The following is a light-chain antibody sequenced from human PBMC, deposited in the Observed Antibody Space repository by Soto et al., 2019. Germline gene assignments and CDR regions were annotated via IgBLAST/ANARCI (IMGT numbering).Light chain of an antibody. V-gene: IGLV2-8*01. Sequence: QSALAQRPSASGSPGQSVTISCTGTSSDVGGYDYVSWYQRHPGKAPKLMIYEVTIRPSGVSDRFSGSKSGNTASLTVSGLQAEDEADYYCSSYTGGNPSYVFGTGTKVTVL. CDR3: SSYTGGNPSYV. J-gene: IGLJ1*01. CDR1: SSDVGGYDY. CDR2: EVT.